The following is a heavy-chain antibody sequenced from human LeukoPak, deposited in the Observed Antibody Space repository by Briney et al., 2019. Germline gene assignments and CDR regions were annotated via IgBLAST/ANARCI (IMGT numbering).Heavy chain of an antibody. CDR1: GGTFSSYA. D-gene: IGHD2-2*01. V-gene: IGHV1-69*13. CDR3: ARGKSDTIVPDY. Sequence: SVTVSCTASGGTFSSYAISWVRQAPGQGLEWMGGIIPIFGTANYAQKFQGRVTITADESTSTAYMELSSLRSEDTAVYYCARGKSDTIVPDYWGQGTLVTVSS. J-gene: IGHJ4*02. CDR2: IIPIFGTA.